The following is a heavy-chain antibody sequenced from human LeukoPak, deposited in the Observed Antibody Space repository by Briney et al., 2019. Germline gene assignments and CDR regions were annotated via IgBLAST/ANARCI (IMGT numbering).Heavy chain of an antibody. D-gene: IGHD3-3*01. V-gene: IGHV3-23*01. Sequence: GGSLRLSCAASGFTFSSYAMSWVRQAPGKGLEWVSAISGSGGSTYYADSVKGRFTISRDNSKNTLYLQMNSLRAEDTAGYYCAKSEDYDFWSGYNWFDPWGQGTLVTVSS. CDR3: AKSEDYDFWSGYNWFDP. J-gene: IGHJ5*02. CDR2: ISGSGGST. CDR1: GFTFSSYA.